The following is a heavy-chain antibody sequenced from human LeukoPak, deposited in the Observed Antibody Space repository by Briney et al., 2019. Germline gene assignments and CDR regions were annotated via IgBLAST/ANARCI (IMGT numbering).Heavy chain of an antibody. J-gene: IGHJ5*02. V-gene: IGHV1-3*01. CDR3: AAVGIGCSGGSCYSSPGPPWFDP. CDR2: INAGNGNT. D-gene: IGHD2-15*01. CDR1: GYTFTSYA. Sequence: ASVKVPCKASGYTFTSYAMHWVRQAPGQRLEWMGWINAGNGNTKYSQKFQGRVTITRDTSASTAYMELSSLRSEDTAVYYCAAVGIGCSGGSCYSSPGPPWFDPWGQGTLVTVSS.